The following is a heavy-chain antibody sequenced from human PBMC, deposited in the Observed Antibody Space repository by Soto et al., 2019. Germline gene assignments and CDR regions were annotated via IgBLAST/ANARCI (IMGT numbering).Heavy chain of an antibody. CDR1: GYTFTSYS. Sequence: QVQLVQSGAEVKKPGASVKVSCKASGYTFTSYSMHWVRQAPGQRLEWMGWINAGNANTKYSQKFQGRVTITRDTSAGTAYKELSSLRSEDTAVYYCARGLNLYYFDYWGQGTLVTVSS. V-gene: IGHV1-3*01. J-gene: IGHJ4*02. CDR2: INAGNANT. CDR3: ARGLNLYYFDY.